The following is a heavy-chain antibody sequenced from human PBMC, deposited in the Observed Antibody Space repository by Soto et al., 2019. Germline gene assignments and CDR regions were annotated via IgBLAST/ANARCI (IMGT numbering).Heavy chain of an antibody. J-gene: IGHJ4*02. D-gene: IGHD1-7*01. CDR2: MNPDGSAI. Sequence: PSETLRLSYVVSGFNFSSSWMHWVRQGPGKGLVWVSRMNPDGSAINYADSVKGRFTISRDNSKNTLYLQMNSLRAEDTAVYYCAKDGPLTGTTPNWGQGTLVPVSS. V-gene: IGHV3-74*01. CDR1: GFNFSSSW. CDR3: AKDGPLTGTTPN.